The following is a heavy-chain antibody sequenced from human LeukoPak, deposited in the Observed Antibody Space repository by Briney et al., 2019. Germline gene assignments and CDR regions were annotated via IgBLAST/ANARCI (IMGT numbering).Heavy chain of an antibody. D-gene: IGHD6-13*01. CDR1: GYTFTSYG. CDR2: ISAYNGNT. CDR3: ARDRSRLGYSSSWYDPRLDY. Sequence: ASVKVSCKASGYTFTSYGISWVRQAPGQGLEWMGWISAYNGNTNYAQKLQGRVTMTTDTSTSTAYMELRSLRSDDTAVYYCARDRSRLGYSSSWYDPRLDYWGQGTLVTVSS. V-gene: IGHV1-18*01. J-gene: IGHJ4*02.